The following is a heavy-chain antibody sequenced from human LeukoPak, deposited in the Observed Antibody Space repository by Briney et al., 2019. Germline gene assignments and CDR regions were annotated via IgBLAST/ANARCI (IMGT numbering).Heavy chain of an antibody. J-gene: IGHJ4*02. CDR2: IKQDGSEK. D-gene: IGHD6-6*01. CDR1: GFSFSNYW. CDR3: ARLHSYSSSYFDY. V-gene: IGHV3-7*01. Sequence: GGSLRLSCAASGFSFSNYWMGWVRQAPGEGLEWVANIKQDGSEKRYVDPVKGRFTISRDNAKNSLYLQMNSLRAEDTGVYYCARLHSYSSSYFDYWGQGTLVTVSS.